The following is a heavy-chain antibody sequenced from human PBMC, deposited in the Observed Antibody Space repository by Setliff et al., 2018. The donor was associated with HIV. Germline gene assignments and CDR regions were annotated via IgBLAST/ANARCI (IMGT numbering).Heavy chain of an antibody. CDR3: ASRGIIAGTTDF. Sequence: PSETLSLTCAVSGYSISTAYYWGWIRQPPGKGLEWIGSVYHSGTTYYNPSLKSRVTISVDMSNNQFSLKLTSVTAADTAVYYCASRGIIAGTTDFWGQGTPVTVSS. J-gene: IGHJ4*02. CDR2: VYHSGTT. D-gene: IGHD1-7*01. V-gene: IGHV4-38-2*01. CDR1: GYSISTAYY.